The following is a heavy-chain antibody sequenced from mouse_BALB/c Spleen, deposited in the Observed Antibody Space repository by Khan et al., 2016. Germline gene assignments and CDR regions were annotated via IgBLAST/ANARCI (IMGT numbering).Heavy chain of an antibody. CDR3: ASSYGNYVDFDY. D-gene: IGHD2-1*01. V-gene: IGHV1-4*01. J-gene: IGHJ2*01. CDR2: INPSSGYT. CDR1: GYTFTTYT. Sequence: QVQLQQSGAELARPGASVKMSCKASGYTFTTYTMHWVKQRPGQGLEWIGYINPSSGYTNYNQKFKDKATLTADKSSSTAYMQLSSLTSEDSAVYYCASSYGNYVDFDYWGQGTTLTVSS.